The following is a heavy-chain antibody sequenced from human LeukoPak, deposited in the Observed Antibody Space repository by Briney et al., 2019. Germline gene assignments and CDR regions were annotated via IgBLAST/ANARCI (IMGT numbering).Heavy chain of an antibody. CDR2: IYYSGST. V-gene: IGHV4-59*01. D-gene: IGHD5-18*01. CDR1: GGSISSYY. CDR3: ARAGSYGPFDY. Sequence: PSETLSLTCTVSGGSISSYYWSWIRQPPGKGLGWIGYIYYSGSTNYNPSLKSRVTISVDTSKNQFSLKLSSVTAADTAVYYCARAGSYGPFDYWGQGTLVTVSS. J-gene: IGHJ4*02.